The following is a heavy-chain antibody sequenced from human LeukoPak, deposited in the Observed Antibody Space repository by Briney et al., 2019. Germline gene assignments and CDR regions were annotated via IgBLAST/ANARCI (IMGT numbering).Heavy chain of an antibody. CDR3: VRAFGGYDSQRFYYNMDV. D-gene: IGHD5-12*01. CDR1: GFIFSNYS. Sequence: PGGSLRLSCAASGFIFSNYSLNWVRQAPGKGLEWVSCIHGSASYKYYADSVKGRFTVSRDSAKNSLYLEMSSLRVEDTAVYYCVRAFGGYDSQRFYYNMDVWGKGTTVTVSS. CDR2: IHGSASYK. J-gene: IGHJ6*03. V-gene: IGHV3-21*06.